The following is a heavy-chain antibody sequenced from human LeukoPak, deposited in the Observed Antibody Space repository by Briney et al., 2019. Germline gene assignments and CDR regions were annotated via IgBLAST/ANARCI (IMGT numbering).Heavy chain of an antibody. Sequence: GGSLRLSCAASGFTFSSYGMHWVRQAPGKGLEWVAVLSYDGSNKYYADSVKGRFTISRDNSKNTLYLQMNSLRAEDTAVYYCAKISLSYYDSSEFDYWGQGTLVTVSS. V-gene: IGHV3-30*18. J-gene: IGHJ4*02. D-gene: IGHD3-22*01. CDR1: GFTFSSYG. CDR3: AKISLSYYDSSEFDY. CDR2: LSYDGSNK.